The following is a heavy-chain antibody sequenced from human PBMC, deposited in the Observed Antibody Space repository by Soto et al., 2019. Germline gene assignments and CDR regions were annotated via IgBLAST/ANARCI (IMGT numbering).Heavy chain of an antibody. CDR3: APMGV. CDR1: GFTFSSYG. J-gene: IGHJ6*02. Sequence: GGSLRLSCAASGFTFSSYGMHWVRQGPGMGLEGVAVIWYDGSYRYYADSVKGRFTISRDNSKNTLYLQMNSLRADDTAVYYCAPMGVWGQGTTVTVSS. V-gene: IGHV3-33*03. CDR2: IWYDGSYR.